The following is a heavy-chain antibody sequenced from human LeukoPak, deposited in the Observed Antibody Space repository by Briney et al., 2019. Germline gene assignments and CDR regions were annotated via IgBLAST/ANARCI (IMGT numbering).Heavy chain of an antibody. J-gene: IGHJ4*02. CDR3: ARSRRLEGAYYFDY. V-gene: IGHV1-69*13. CDR2: IIPIFGTA. D-gene: IGHD1-1*01. CDR1: GGTFSSYA. Sequence: SVKVSCKASGGTFSSYAISWVRQAPGQGLEWMGGIIPIFGTANYAQKFQGRITITADESTSTAYMELSSLRSEDTAVYYCARSRRLEGAYYFDYWGQGTLVTVSS.